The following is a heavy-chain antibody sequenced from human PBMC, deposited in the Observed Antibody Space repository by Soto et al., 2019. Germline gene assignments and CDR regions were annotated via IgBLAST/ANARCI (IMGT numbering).Heavy chain of an antibody. D-gene: IGHD6-6*01. Sequence: QVQLVQSGAEVKKPGSSVKVSCKASGGTFSSYAISWVRQAPGQGLEWMGGIIPIFGTANYAQKFQGRVTITADESTSKAYMELRSLRSEHTAVYYCARGAARSSCNSWCDPWGQGTLVTVSS. CDR2: IIPIFGTA. J-gene: IGHJ5*02. CDR3: ARGAARSSCNSWCDP. CDR1: GGTFSSYA. V-gene: IGHV1-69*01.